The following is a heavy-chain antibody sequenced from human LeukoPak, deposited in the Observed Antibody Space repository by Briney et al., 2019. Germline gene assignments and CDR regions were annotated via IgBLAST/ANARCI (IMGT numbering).Heavy chain of an antibody. CDR3: AYMRYYGSGSYLAQ. J-gene: IGHJ4*02. V-gene: IGHV3-30*02. CDR1: GFTFSSYG. Sequence: GGSLRLSCAASGFTFSSYGMHWVRQAPGKGLEWVAFIRYDGSNKYYADSVTGRFTISRDASKNTLFLQMNSLRPEDTAVYYCAYMRYYGSGSYLAQWGQGTLVTVSP. CDR2: IRYDGSNK. D-gene: IGHD3-10*01.